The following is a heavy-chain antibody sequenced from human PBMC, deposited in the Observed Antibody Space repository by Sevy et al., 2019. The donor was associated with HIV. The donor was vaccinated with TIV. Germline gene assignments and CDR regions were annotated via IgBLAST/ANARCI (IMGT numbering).Heavy chain of an antibody. CDR1: GFTFNNFN. J-gene: IGHJ4*02. D-gene: IGHD1-26*01. CDR2: ISGSSNYI. Sequence: GGSLRLSCAASGFTFNNFNMNWVRQAPGKGLQWVSSISGSSNYIYYAESLKGRFIISRDNVKDTVFLQMNSLRADDTAVYYCARGPPDGSYDYFDSWGQGPLVTVSS. CDR3: ARGPPDGSYDYFDS. V-gene: IGHV3-21*06.